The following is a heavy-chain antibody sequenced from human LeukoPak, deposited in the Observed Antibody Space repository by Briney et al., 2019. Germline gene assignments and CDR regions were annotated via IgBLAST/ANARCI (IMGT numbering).Heavy chain of an antibody. J-gene: IGHJ6*02. V-gene: IGHV3-48*01. CDR2: ISSSSSTI. Sequence: PGGSLRLSCAASGFTFSSYSMNWVRQAPGKGLEWVSYISSSSSTIYYADSVKGRFTISRDNAKNSLYLQINSLRAEDTAVYYCARDSQGVGMDVWGQGTTVTVSS. CDR1: GFTFSSYS. D-gene: IGHD3-16*01. CDR3: ARDSQGVGMDV.